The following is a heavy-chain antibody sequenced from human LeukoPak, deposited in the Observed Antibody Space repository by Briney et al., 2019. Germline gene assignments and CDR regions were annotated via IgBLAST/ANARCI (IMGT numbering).Heavy chain of an antibody. CDR3: ASGYDSSGYSLDY. D-gene: IGHD3-22*01. CDR2: INHSGST. CDR1: GGSFSGYY. V-gene: IGHV4-34*01. J-gene: IGHJ4*02. Sequence: PSETLSLTCAVYGGSFSGYYWSWIRQPPGKGLEWIGEINHSGSTNYNPSLKSRVTISVDTSKNQFSLKLSSVTAADTAVYYRASGYDSSGYSLDYWGQGTLVTVSS.